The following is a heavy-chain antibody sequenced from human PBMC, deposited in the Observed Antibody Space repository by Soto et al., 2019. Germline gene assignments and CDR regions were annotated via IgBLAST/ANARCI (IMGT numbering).Heavy chain of an antibody. CDR1: GGTFCGYY. J-gene: IGHJ5*02. V-gene: IGHV4-34*01. CDR2: INHIGST. CDR3: ARYLSCDSISCQNWFDP. Sequence: PSETLSLTCAVYGGTFCGYYGTWIRQTPGKGLEWIGEINHIGSTNYNPSLQSRVTISVDTSKNQFSLKLSSVTAADTAVYYCARYLSCDSISCQNWFDPWGQGTLVTVSS. D-gene: IGHD3-22*01.